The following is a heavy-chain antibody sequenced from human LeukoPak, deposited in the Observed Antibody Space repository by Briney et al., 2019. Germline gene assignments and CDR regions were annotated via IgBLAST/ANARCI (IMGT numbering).Heavy chain of an antibody. CDR1: GFTFDDDA. Sequence: GETLRLSCAASGFTFDDDAMHWVRQAPGKGLEWVSGISYNSGRIDYADSVKGRFTISRDNTKHSLYLQMSSLRAEDTAFYYCAKDKRGGSSRFDAFDIWGQGTMVTVSS. CDR2: ISYNSGRI. D-gene: IGHD6-13*01. CDR3: AKDKRGGSSRFDAFDI. V-gene: IGHV3-9*01. J-gene: IGHJ3*02.